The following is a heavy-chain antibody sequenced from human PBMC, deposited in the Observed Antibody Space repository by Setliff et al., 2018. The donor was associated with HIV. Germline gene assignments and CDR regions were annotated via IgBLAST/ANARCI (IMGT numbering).Heavy chain of an antibody. Sequence: SETLSLTCAVSGYSISSGHYWGWIRQSPGKGLEWIASIHHSGNTYHNPSLKSRVTMSVDTSKNQVSLKLTSVTAEDTAVFYCARGVHCTSTTCYPSFYFDYWGQGMMVTVSS. D-gene: IGHD2-2*01. CDR2: IHHSGNT. J-gene: IGHJ4*02. CDR3: ARGVHCTSTTCYPSFYFDY. V-gene: IGHV4-38-2*01. CDR1: GYSISSGHY.